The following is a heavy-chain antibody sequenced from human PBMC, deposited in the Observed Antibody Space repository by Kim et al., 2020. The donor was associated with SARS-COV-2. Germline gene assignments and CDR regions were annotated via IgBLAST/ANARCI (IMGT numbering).Heavy chain of an antibody. J-gene: IGHJ4*02. V-gene: IGHV1-2*02. CDR1: GYTFTGYY. Sequence: ASVKVSCKASGYTFTGYYMHWVRQAPGQGLEWMGWINPNSGGTNYAQKFQGRVTMTRDTSISTAYMELSRLRSDDTAVYYCARLDTFGGVIAFDYWGQGTLVTVSS. CDR2: INPNSGGT. CDR3: ARLDTFGGVIAFDY. D-gene: IGHD3-16*02.